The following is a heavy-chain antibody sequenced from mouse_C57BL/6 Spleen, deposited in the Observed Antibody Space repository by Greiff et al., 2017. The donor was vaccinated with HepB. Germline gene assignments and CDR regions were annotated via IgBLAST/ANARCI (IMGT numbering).Heavy chain of an antibody. CDR2: IHPNSGST. CDR1: GYTFTSYW. J-gene: IGHJ2*01. V-gene: IGHV1-64*01. D-gene: IGHD2-4*01. Sequence: QVQLQQPGAELVKPGASVKLSCKASGYTFTSYWMHWVKQRPGQGLEWIGMIHPNSGSTNYNEKFKSKATLTVDKSSSTAYMQLSSLTSEDSAVYYCARWIYYDYDEGGFDYWGQGTTLTVSS. CDR3: ARWIYYDYDEGGFDY.